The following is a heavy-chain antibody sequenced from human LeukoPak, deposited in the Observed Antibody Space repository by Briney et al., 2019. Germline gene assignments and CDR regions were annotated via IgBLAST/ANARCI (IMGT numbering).Heavy chain of an antibody. D-gene: IGHD6-6*01. CDR2: IHTSGST. CDR3: AREFSGTSIAARVFDS. Sequence: SETLSLTCTVSGGSITSYYWTYIRQPAGKGLEWIGRIHTSGSTNYNPSLKSRVTMSVDTSKNQFSLNLSSVSAADTAMYYCAREFSGTSIAARVFDSWGQGTLVTVSS. V-gene: IGHV4-4*07. J-gene: IGHJ4*02. CDR1: GGSITSYY.